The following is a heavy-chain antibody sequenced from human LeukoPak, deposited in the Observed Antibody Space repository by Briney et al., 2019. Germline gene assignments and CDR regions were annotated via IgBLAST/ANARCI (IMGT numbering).Heavy chain of an antibody. CDR3: AGHHPRNTVDF. Sequence: PSETLSLTCAVYGGSFSGYYWSWIRQTPGKGLEWIGEIDQSGSTNYNPSLKSRVTISPDTSENQFSLKLSSVTAADTAVYYCAGHHPRNTVDFWGQGTLVTVSS. CDR1: GGSFSGYY. D-gene: IGHD2/OR15-2a*01. J-gene: IGHJ4*02. V-gene: IGHV4-34*01. CDR2: IDQSGST.